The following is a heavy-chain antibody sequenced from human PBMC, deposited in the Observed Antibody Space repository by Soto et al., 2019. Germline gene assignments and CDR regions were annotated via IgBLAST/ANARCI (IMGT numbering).Heavy chain of an antibody. Sequence: GASVKVSCKASGGTFSSYTISWVRQAPGQGLEWMGRIIPILGIANYAQKFQGRVTITADKSTSTAYMELSSLRSEDTAVYYCARSNLDPREKRYCTNGVCYKSYYYYMDVWGKGTTVTASS. D-gene: IGHD2-8*01. V-gene: IGHV1-69*02. CDR1: GGTFSSYT. CDR2: IIPILGIA. CDR3: ARSNLDPREKRYCTNGVCYKSYYYYMDV. J-gene: IGHJ6*03.